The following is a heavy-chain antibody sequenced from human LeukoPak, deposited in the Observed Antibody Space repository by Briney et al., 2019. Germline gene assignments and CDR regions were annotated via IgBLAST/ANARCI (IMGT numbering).Heavy chain of an antibody. V-gene: IGHV4-59*01. CDR1: GGSISSYY. Sequence: SETLSLTCTVSGGSISSYYWSWIRQPPGKGLEWIGYIYYSGSTNYNPSLKSRVTISVDTSKNQFSLKLSSVTAADTAVYYCARVPKNYYGSGSYYEPTDYYYYMDVWGKGTTVTISS. CDR2: IYYSGST. J-gene: IGHJ6*03. D-gene: IGHD3-10*01. CDR3: ARVPKNYYGSGSYYEPTDYYYYMDV.